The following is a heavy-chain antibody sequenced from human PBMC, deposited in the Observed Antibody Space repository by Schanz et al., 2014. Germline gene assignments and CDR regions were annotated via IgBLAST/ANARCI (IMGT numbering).Heavy chain of an antibody. CDR2: INPNSGET. D-gene: IGHD5-12*01. CDR1: GDTFRSYT. J-gene: IGHJ4*02. V-gene: IGHV1-2*02. CDR3: ARARSTGYDCSGY. Sequence: QVQLVQSGAEVKKPGSSVKVSCKASGDTFRSYTINWVRQAPGQGLEWMGWINPNSGETNYEQKFKGRVTLTSDTSISTAFMELGGLTSDDAATYFCARARSTGYDCSGYWGQGTLLIVSS.